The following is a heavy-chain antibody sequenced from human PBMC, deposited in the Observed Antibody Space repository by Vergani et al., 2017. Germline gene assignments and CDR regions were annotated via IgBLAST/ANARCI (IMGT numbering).Heavy chain of an antibody. V-gene: IGHV4-59*01. Sequence: QLQLQESGPGLVKPSETLSLTCGVSGGSFSDYYWSWIRQPPGKGLEWIGYIYYSGSTNYNPSLKSRVTISVDTSKNQFSLKLSSVTAADTAVYYCARGYDISYWGQGTLVTVSS. J-gene: IGHJ4*02. CDR3: ARGYDISY. CDR1: GGSFSDYY. CDR2: IYYSGST. D-gene: IGHD3-9*01.